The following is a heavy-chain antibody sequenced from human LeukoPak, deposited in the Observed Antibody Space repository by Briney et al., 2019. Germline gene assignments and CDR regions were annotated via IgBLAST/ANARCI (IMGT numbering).Heavy chain of an antibody. CDR1: GGSISSYY. V-gene: IGHV4-59*12. CDR3: ARRIDDYGFYYFDY. D-gene: IGHD4-17*01. CDR2: IYYSGST. J-gene: IGHJ4*02. Sequence: PSETLSLTCTVSGGSISSYYWSWIRQPPGKGLEWIGYIYYSGSTNYNPSLKSRVTISVDTSKNQFSLKLSSVTAADTAVYYCARRIDDYGFYYFDYWGQGTLVTVSS.